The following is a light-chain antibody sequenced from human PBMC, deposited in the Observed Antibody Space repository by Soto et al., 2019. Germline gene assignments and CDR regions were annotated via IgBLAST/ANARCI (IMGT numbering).Light chain of an antibody. J-gene: IGLJ1*01. CDR3: QSYDSSLSGYV. CDR2: GNS. CDR1: SSNIGAGYD. Sequence: QSVLKQPPSVYGAPGQRVTISCTGSSSNIGAGYDVHWYQQLPGTAPKLLIYGNSNRPSGVPDRFSGSKSGTSASLAITGFQAEDEADYYCQSYDSSLSGYVFGTGTKVTVL. V-gene: IGLV1-40*01.